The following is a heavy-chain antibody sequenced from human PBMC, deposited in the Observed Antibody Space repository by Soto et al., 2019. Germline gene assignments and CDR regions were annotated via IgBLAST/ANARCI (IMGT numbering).Heavy chain of an antibody. CDR1: GFTVSSNY. CDR2: IYSGGST. J-gene: IGHJ3*02. V-gene: IGHV3-66*01. D-gene: IGHD3-3*01. CDR3: ARDGVRYDFWSGYRRI. Sequence: GGSLRLSCAASGFTVSSNYMSWVRQAPGKGLEWVSVIYSGGSTYYADSVKGRFTISRDNSKNTLYLQMNSLRAEDTAVYYCARDGVRYDFWSGYRRIWGQGTMVTVSS.